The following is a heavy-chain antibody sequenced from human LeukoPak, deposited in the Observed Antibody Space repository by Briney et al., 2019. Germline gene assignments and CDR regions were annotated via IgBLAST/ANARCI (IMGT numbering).Heavy chain of an antibody. V-gene: IGHV1-3*01. D-gene: IGHD6-19*01. J-gene: IGHJ4*02. CDR3: ARSRQWLVGGGGFDY. Sequence: GASVKVSCTASGYTFTSYAMHWVRQAPGQRLEWMGWINAGNGNTKYSQKFQGRVTITRDTSASTAYMELSSLRSEDTAVYYCARSRQWLVGGGGFDYWGQGTLVTVSS. CDR2: INAGNGNT. CDR1: GYTFTSYA.